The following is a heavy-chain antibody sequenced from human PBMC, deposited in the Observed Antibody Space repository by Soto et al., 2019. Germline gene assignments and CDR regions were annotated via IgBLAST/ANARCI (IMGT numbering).Heavy chain of an antibody. CDR2: IHYSGNT. V-gene: IGHV4-59*08. J-gene: IGHJ4*02. CDR1: GGSISNYY. CDR3: ARGHYAFWSRYFATIDY. Sequence: QVQLQESGPGLVKPSETLSVTCTVSGGSISNYYWSWIRQPPGKGLEWIGYIHYSGNTKYNPSLKSRVTISADTSKNQFSLKLSSVTAADTAVYYRARGHYAFWSRYFATIDYWGQGSLVTVST. D-gene: IGHD3-3*01.